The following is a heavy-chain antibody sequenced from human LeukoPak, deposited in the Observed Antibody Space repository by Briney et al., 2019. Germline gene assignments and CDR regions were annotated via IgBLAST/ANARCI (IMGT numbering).Heavy chain of an antibody. CDR1: GFTFNSYD. CDR2: ISGSGGT. J-gene: IGHJ4*02. CDR3: AKDYSAYNYLADFDY. V-gene: IGHV3-23*01. Sequence: PGGSLRLSCAASGFTFNSYDMSWVRQAPGKGLEWVSAISGSGGTYYAESVKGRFTVSRDNSNNTLYLQMDGMRAEDMAVYYCAKDYSAYNYLADFDYWGQGTLVTVSS. D-gene: IGHD5-24*01.